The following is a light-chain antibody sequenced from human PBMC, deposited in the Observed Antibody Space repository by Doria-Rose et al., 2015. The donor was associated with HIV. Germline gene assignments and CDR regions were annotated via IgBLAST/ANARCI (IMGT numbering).Light chain of an antibody. J-gene: IGKJ5*01. CDR3: QQYGTSRGT. CDR2: DAS. V-gene: IGKV3-20*01. CDR1: QRVKSSY. Sequence: TQSPGTLSLSPGERATLSCRASQRVKSSYLAWYQQKPGQAPGLLIYDASTRATGIPDRFSGSGSGTGFTLTISRLEPEDVAVYYCQQYGTSRGTFGQGTRLEIK.